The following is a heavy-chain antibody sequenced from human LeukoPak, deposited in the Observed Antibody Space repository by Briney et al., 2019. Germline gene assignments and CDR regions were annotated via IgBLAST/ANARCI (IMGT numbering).Heavy chain of an antibody. CDR2: ISGIGGST. D-gene: IGHD3-10*01. CDR1: GFTFSSYS. CDR3: AKAPTLYYGSGSYSS. J-gene: IGHJ5*02. Sequence: AGSLRLSCAASGFTFSSYSMSWVRQAPRNGLEWVSAISGIGGSTYYADSVKGRFTISRDNSKNTLYLQMNSLRAEDTAVYYCAKAPTLYYGSGSYSSWGQGTLVTVSS. V-gene: IGHV3-23*01.